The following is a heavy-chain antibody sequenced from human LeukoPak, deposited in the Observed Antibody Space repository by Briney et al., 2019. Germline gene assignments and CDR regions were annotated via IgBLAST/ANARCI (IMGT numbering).Heavy chain of an antibody. D-gene: IGHD1-1*01. CDR2: ISASGGST. CDR3: ARDDRGIQEYFQH. V-gene: IGHV3-23*01. J-gene: IGHJ1*01. CDR1: GFTFSNYA. Sequence: GGSLRLSCAASGFTFSNYAMTWVRQAPGKGLEWVSAISASGGSTYYADSVKGRFTISRDNSKNTLYVQMNSLRAEDTAVYYCARDDRGIQEYFQHWGQGTLVTVSS.